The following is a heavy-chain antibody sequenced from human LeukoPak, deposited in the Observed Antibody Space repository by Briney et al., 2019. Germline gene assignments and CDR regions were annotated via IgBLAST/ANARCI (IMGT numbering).Heavy chain of an antibody. Sequence: SETLSLTCTVSGTSISYYWWNWIRQPAGKGLEWIGHIYSTGSTNYNPSLKSRVTLSIDTSKSQFSLKMSSVTAADTAVYYCARRGIAAAARFDYWGQGTLVTVSS. D-gene: IGHD6-13*01. J-gene: IGHJ4*02. V-gene: IGHV4-4*07. CDR3: ARRGIAAAARFDY. CDR1: GTSISYYW. CDR2: IYSTGST.